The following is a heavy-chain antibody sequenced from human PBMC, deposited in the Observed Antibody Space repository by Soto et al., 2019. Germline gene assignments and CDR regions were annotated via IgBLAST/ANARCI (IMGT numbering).Heavy chain of an antibody. Sequence: SQTLSLTCAISGDSVSSNSAAWNWIRQSPSRGLEWLGRTYYRSKWYNDYAVSVKSRITINPDTSKNQFSLQLNSVTPEDTAVYYCAREFGLLWFGERREYWFDPWGQGTLVTVSS. D-gene: IGHD3-10*01. CDR2: TYYRSKWYN. CDR3: AREFGLLWFGERREYWFDP. CDR1: GDSVSSNSAA. V-gene: IGHV6-1*01. J-gene: IGHJ5*02.